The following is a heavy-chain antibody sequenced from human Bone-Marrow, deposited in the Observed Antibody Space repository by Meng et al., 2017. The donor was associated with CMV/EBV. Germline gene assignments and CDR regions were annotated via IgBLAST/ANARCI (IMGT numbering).Heavy chain of an antibody. J-gene: IGHJ6*02. CDR2: IYYSGST. CDR1: GGSISSYY. Sequence: GSLRLSCTVSGGSISSYYWSWIRQPPGKGLEWIGYIYYSGSTNYNLSLKSRVAISVDTSKNQFSLKLSSVTAADTAVDYCARAGPKYYGAYYYYGMDVWGQGTTVTVSS. CDR3: ARAGPKYYGAYYYYGMDV. D-gene: IGHD3-3*01. V-gene: IGHV4-59*01.